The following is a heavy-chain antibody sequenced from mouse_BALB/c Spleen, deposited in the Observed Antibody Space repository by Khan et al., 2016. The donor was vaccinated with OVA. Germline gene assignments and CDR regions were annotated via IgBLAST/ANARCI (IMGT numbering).Heavy chain of an antibody. Sequence: QVQLKQSGGELARPGASVKLSCKASGYTFTDYNINWVKQRTGQGLEWIGEIYPGSGNTYYNEKFKGKATLTADKSSSTAYMQLSSLTSEDSAVYFGAREWGAWFPYWGQGTLVTVSA. CDR3: AREWGAWFPY. V-gene: IGHV1-77*01. CDR1: GYTFTDYN. CDR2: IYPGSGNT. J-gene: IGHJ3*01.